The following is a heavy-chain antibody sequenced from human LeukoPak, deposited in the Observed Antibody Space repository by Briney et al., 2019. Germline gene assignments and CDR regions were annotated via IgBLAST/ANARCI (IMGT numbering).Heavy chain of an antibody. V-gene: IGHV3-30*03. CDR3: ARGTSPYCSSTSCYAEDAFDI. CDR2: ISYDGSNK. Sequence: GGSLRLSCAASGFTFSSYSMNWVRQAPGKGLEWVAVISYDGSNKYYADSVKGRFTISRDNSKNTLYLQMNSLRAEDTAVYYCARGTSPYCSSTSCYAEDAFDIWGQGTMVTVSS. CDR1: GFTFSSYS. J-gene: IGHJ3*02. D-gene: IGHD2-2*01.